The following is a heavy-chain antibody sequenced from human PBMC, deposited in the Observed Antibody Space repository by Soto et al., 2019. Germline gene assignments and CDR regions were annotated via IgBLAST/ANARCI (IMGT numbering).Heavy chain of an antibody. CDR2: IIPILGIA. Sequence: SVKVSCKASGGTFSSYTISWVRQAPGQGLEWMGRIIPILGIANYAQKFQGRVTITRDMSTSTAYMELSSLRSEDTAVYYCAAGSLTDYYDSSGYYYGFDYWGQGTLVTVSS. D-gene: IGHD3-22*01. V-gene: IGHV1-69*02. CDR3: AAGSLTDYYDSSGYYYGFDY. CDR1: GGTFSSYT. J-gene: IGHJ4*02.